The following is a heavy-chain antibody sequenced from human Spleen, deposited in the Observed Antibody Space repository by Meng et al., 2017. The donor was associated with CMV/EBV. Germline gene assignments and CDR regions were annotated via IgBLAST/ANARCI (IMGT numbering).Heavy chain of an antibody. Sequence: TCAGSGGSISSSNLWTWVRQVPGKGLEWIGKIYHSESTNYNPSLKRRVTISVDKSTNQFSLKLSSVTAAGTAVYYCARSYDNYLHYWGQGTLVTVSS. CDR2: IYHSEST. CDR1: GGSISSSNL. V-gene: IGHV4-4*02. CDR3: ARSYDNYLHY. D-gene: IGHD3-9*01. J-gene: IGHJ4*02.